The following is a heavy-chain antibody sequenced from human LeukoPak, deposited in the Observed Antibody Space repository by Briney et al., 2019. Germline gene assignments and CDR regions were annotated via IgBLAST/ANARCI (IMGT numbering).Heavy chain of an antibody. D-gene: IGHD3-10*01. V-gene: IGHV5-51*01. J-gene: IGHJ4*01. Sequence: GESLKISCQASGYKFTNYWIGWVRQMPGKGLECLGIIFPGDLEVRCSPSFQGQVTISSDKSTSTAYLQWGSLKASDTAMYYCARHAHDYYGSGSYPLFDLWGQGTLVTVSS. CDR2: IFPGDLEV. CDR1: GYKFTNYW. CDR3: ARHAHDYYGSGSYPLFDL.